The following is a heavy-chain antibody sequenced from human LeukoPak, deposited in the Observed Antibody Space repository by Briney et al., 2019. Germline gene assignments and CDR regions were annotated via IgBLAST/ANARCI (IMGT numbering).Heavy chain of an antibody. CDR2: IYSGSSST. D-gene: IGHD6-19*01. V-gene: IGHV3-53*04. J-gene: IGHJ4*02. CDR1: GFTVSSNY. Sequence: PGGSLRLSCAAPGFTVSSNYMSWVRQAPGKGLEWVSVIYSGSSSTYYTDSVKGRFTISRHNSKNTLYLQMNSLRAEDTAVYYCARVGSGWYDFDYWGQGTLVTVSS. CDR3: ARVGSGWYDFDY.